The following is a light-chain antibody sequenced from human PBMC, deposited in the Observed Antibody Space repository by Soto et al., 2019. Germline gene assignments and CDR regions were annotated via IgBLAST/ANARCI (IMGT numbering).Light chain of an antibody. CDR2: YDS. V-gene: IGLV3-21*04. Sequence: SYELTQPPSVSVAPGKTARITCGGNNIGSKSVHWYQQKPGQAPVLVIYYDSDRPSGIPERFSGSNSGTTATLTISRVEAWDEADYYCQVWDSSSDHVVFGGGTQLTVL. CDR1: NIGSKS. CDR3: QVWDSSSDHVV. J-gene: IGLJ2*01.